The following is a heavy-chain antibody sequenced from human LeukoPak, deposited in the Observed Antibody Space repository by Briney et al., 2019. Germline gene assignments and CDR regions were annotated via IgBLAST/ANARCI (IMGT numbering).Heavy chain of an antibody. Sequence: GGSLRLSCAASEFSVGSNYMTWVRQAPGKGLEWVSLIYSGGSTYYADSVKGRFTISRDNSKNTLYLQMNSLTAEDTALYYCARDFEEWQQPFDYWGLGTLVTVSS. CDR2: IYSGGST. CDR3: ARDFEEWQQPFDY. D-gene: IGHD3-10*01. CDR1: EFSVGSNY. J-gene: IGHJ4*02. V-gene: IGHV3-66*01.